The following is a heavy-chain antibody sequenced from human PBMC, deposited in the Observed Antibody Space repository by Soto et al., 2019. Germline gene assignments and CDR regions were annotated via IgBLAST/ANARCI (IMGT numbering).Heavy chain of an antibody. D-gene: IGHD4-17*01. CDR3: ARHSFDYGDYRVFPPPEYYYYYYMDV. CDR2: IYYSGST. Sequence: SETLSLTCTVSGGSISSYYWSWIRQPPGKGLEWIGYIYYSGSTNYNPSLKSRVTISVDTSKNQFSLKLSSVTAADTAVYYCARHSFDYGDYRVFPPPEYYYYYYMDVWGKGTTVTVSS. V-gene: IGHV4-59*08. CDR1: GGSISSYY. J-gene: IGHJ6*03.